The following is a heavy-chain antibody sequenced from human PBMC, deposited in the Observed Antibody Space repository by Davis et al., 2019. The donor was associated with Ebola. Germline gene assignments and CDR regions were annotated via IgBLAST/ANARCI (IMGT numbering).Heavy chain of an antibody. CDR2: LRSKANSYPT. Sequence: GESLKISCAASGFTFSGSAMHWVRQASGKGLEWVGRLRSKANSYPTAYAASVKGRFTISRDDSKNTAYLQMNSLKTEDTAVYYCSTSSPDYWGQGTLVTVSS. D-gene: IGHD2-2*01. V-gene: IGHV3-73*01. CDR1: GFTFSGSA. CDR3: STSSPDY. J-gene: IGHJ4*02.